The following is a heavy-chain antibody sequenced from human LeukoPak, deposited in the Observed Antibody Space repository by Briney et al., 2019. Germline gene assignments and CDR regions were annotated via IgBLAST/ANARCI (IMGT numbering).Heavy chain of an antibody. Sequence: SETLSLTCTVSGGSISSYYWSWIRQPPGKGLEWIGYIYYSGSTNYNPSLKSRVTISVDTSKNQFSLKLSSVTAADTAVYYCARGYGSGSYYVFWGQGTLVTVSS. V-gene: IGHV4-59*01. CDR1: GGSISSYY. CDR2: IYYSGST. J-gene: IGHJ4*02. CDR3: ARGYGSGSYYVF. D-gene: IGHD3-10*01.